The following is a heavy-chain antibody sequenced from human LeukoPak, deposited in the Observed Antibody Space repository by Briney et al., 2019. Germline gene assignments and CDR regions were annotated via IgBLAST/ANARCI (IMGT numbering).Heavy chain of an antibody. CDR3: ARVPFDP. CDR1: GFTFSSYA. J-gene: IGHJ5*02. V-gene: IGHV3-30-3*01. Sequence: GGSLRLSCAASGFTFSSYAMHWVRQTPGKGLEWVAVISYDGSNKYYADSVKGRFTISRDNSKDTLYLQMNSLRAEDTAVYYCARVPFDPWGQGTLVTVSS. CDR2: ISYDGSNK.